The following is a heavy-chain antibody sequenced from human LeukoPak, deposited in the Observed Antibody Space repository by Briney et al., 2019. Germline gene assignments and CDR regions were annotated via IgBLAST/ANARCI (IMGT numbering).Heavy chain of an antibody. CDR2: INPNSGGT. J-gene: IGHJ5*02. D-gene: IGHD3-10*01. CDR1: GYTFTGYY. CDR3: ARDRITMVRGVMGGFDP. Sequence: APVKVSCKASGYTFTGYYMHWVRQAPGQGLEWMGWINPNSGGTNYAQKFQGRVTMTRDTSISTAYMELSRLRSDDTAVYYCARDRITMVRGVMGGFDPWGQGTLVTVSS. V-gene: IGHV1-2*02.